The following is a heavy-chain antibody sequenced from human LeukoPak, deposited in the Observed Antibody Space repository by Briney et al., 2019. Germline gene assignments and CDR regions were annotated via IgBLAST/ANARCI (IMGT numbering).Heavy chain of an antibody. Sequence: SETLSLSCTVSGGSISSGSYYWSWIRQPAGKGLEWIGRIYTSGSTNYNPSLKSRVTISVDTSKNQFSLKLSSVTAADTAVYYCARDASGSYLGFVYWGQGPLVTVSS. V-gene: IGHV4-61*02. J-gene: IGHJ4*02. D-gene: IGHD1-26*01. CDR3: ARDASGSYLGFVY. CDR1: GGSISSGSYY. CDR2: IYTSGST.